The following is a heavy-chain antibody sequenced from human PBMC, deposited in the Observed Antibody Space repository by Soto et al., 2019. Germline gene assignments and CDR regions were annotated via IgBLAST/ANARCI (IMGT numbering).Heavy chain of an antibody. D-gene: IGHD1-26*01. V-gene: IGHV6-1*01. Sequence: PSQTLSLTCAISGDSVSSSSVTWNWIRQSPSRGLEWLGRTYYRSKWYNDYAESVKSRITINPDTSKNQFSLHLNSVTPEDTAVYYCVRLIGNSWLDFWGKGTLVPVSS. J-gene: IGHJ5*01. CDR1: GDSVSSSSVT. CDR3: VRLIGNSWLDF. CDR2: TYYRSKWYN.